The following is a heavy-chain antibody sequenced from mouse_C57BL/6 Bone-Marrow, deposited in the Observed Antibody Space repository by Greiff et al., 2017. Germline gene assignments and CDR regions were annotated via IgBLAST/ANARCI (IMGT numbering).Heavy chain of an antibody. D-gene: IGHD1-1*02. V-gene: IGHV1-9*01. Sequence: VQLQQSGAELVKPGASVKISCKASGYTFTGYWIEWVTQRPGHGLEWIGEILPGGGSTNYNAKFKGKATFTADTASNTAYMPLSSLTTEDSAIYYCARYPYSRVGPDTMDYCGQGTSLTVSS. CDR3: ARYPYSRVGPDTMDY. CDR1: GYTFTGYW. CDR2: ILPGGGST. J-gene: IGHJ2*02.